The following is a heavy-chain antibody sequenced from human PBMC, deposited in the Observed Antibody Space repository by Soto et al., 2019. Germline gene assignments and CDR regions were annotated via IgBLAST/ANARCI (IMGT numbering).Heavy chain of an antibody. D-gene: IGHD5-12*01. V-gene: IGHV3-15*07. Sequence: PGGSLRLSCAASGFTFTTAWINWVRQAPGKGLEWVGRIKSKTDGGTPDYAAPVKGRFTISRDDSKNTLYLQMNSLKTEDTAVYYCTTDPQLVGTPLGSTDYWGQGTLVTVSS. CDR3: TTDPQLVGTPLGSTDY. CDR2: IKSKTDGGTP. J-gene: IGHJ4*02. CDR1: GFTFTTAW.